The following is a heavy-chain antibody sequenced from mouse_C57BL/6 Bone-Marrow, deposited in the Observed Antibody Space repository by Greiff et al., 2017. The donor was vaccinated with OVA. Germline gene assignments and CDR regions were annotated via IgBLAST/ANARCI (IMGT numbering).Heavy chain of an antibody. CDR2: INPNNGGT. CDR1: GYTFTDYY. Sequence: EVQLQQSGPELVKPGASVKISCKASGYTFTDYYMNWVKQSHGKSLEWIGDINPNNGGTSYNQKFKGKATLTVDKSSSTAYMELRSLTSEDSAVYYCARSPESLLLRYFDYWGQGTTLTVSS. CDR3: ARSPESLLLRYFDY. D-gene: IGHD1-1*01. J-gene: IGHJ2*01. V-gene: IGHV1-26*01.